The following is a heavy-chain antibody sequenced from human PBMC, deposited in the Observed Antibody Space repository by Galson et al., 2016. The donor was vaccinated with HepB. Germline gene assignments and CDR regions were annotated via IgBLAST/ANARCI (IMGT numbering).Heavy chain of an antibody. CDR3: ARTLPRAGAFDI. V-gene: IGHV3-21*01. J-gene: IGHJ3*02. CDR2: ISSRSNYI. Sequence: SLRLSCAASGFTFSSYSMNWVRQAPGKGLEWVSSISSRSNYIYYADSVKGRFTISRDNAKNSLYLQMNSLRAEDTAVYYCARTLPRAGAFDIWGQGTMVTVSS. CDR1: GFTFSSYS.